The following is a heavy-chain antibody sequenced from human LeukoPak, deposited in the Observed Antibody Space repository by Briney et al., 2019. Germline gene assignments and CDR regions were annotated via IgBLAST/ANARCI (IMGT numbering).Heavy chain of an antibody. D-gene: IGHD1-26*01. V-gene: IGHV3-15*01. CDR3: TAEVGATGSCEY. Sequence: TGGSLRLSCAASGFTFSNAWMSWARQAPGKGLVWVGRIKSKTDGGTTDYAAPVKGRFTISRDDSKNTLYLQMNSLKTEDTAVYYCTAEVGATGSCEYWGQGTLVTVSS. CDR2: IKSKTDGGTT. CDR1: GFTFSNAW. J-gene: IGHJ4*02.